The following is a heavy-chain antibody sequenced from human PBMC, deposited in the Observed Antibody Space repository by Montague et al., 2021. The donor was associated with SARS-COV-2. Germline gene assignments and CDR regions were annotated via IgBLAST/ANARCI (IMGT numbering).Heavy chain of an antibody. J-gene: IGHJ3*01. CDR1: GASITRGGYF. D-gene: IGHD3-16*01. CDR3: ARELGGFGV. Sequence: TLSLTCTVSGASITRGGYFWSWIRQHPGRGLEWIGYIDNSGSARYNPSLTSRVSISIDTSNNQFSLKLTSVTTADTAIYYCARELGGFGVWGQGTMVTVSS. V-gene: IGHV4-31*03. CDR2: IDNSGSA.